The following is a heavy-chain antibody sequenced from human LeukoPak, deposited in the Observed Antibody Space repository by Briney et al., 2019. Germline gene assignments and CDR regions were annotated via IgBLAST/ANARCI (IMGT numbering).Heavy chain of an antibody. D-gene: IGHD3-9*01. CDR1: GYTFTSYA. J-gene: IGHJ4*02. Sequence: ASVKVSCKASGYTFTSYAVHWVRQAPGQRLEWMGWINAGNGNTKYSQNLQGRVTITRDTSASTAYMELSSLRPEDTAVYYCATRLDILTGYYGDFDYWGQGTLVTVSS. CDR3: ATRLDILTGYYGDFDY. CDR2: INAGNGNT. V-gene: IGHV1-3*01.